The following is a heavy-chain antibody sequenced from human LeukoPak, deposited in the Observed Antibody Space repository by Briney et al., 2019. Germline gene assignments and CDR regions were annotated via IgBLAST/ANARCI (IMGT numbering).Heavy chain of an antibody. V-gene: IGHV3-73*01. CDR3: TRLAYGDFRFNP. CDR1: GFTFSASA. J-gene: IGHJ5*02. D-gene: IGHD4-17*01. CDR2: IKTKVDSYAT. Sequence: LTGGSLRLSCAASGFTFSASAMHWVRQASGKGLEWVGRIKTKVDSYATAYAASVKGRFIISRDDSKNTAYLQMNSLKTEDTAMYFCTRLAYGDFRFNPWGQGALVTVSS.